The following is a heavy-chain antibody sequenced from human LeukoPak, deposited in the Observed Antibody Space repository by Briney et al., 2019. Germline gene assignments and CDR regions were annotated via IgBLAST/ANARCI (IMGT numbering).Heavy chain of an antibody. V-gene: IGHV3-74*01. CDR1: GFTFSSYW. J-gene: IGHJ4*02. CDR2: INSDGSST. CDR3: ARAEEGQTFDY. Sequence: GGSLRLSCAASGFTFSSYWMHWVRQAPGKGLVWVSRINSDGSSTSYADSMKGRFTISRDNAKNTLYLQMNSLRAEDTAVYYCARAEEGQTFDYWGQGTLVTVSS.